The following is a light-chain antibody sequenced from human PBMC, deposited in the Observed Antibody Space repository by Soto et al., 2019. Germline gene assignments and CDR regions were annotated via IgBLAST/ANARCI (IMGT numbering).Light chain of an antibody. J-gene: IGKJ4*01. CDR1: QSVSSD. V-gene: IGKV3-15*01. Sequence: ERVMTQAPATLSVSPGERATLSCRASQSVSSDLAWYQQKPGQGPRLLIYGAFNRATGVPARFSGSGSWTESTPTISSLQSEDFAVYYCQQYNNWPLTFGGGTKVEIK. CDR2: GAF. CDR3: QQYNNWPLT.